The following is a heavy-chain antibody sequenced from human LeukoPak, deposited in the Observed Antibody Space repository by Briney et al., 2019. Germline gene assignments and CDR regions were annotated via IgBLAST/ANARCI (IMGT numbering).Heavy chain of an antibody. D-gene: IGHD2-15*01. CDR3: VRDYFCSGGTCDDCFDP. J-gene: IGHJ5*02. CDR1: GYTFTNYG. Sequence: ASVRVSCTASGYTFTNYGISWVRQAPGQGLEWMAWISTYDHDTNYAQTLRGRVTITTDTTTSTAYMELRSLGSDDTAVYYCVRDYFCSGGTCDDCFDPWGQGTLVTVSS. V-gene: IGHV1-18*01. CDR2: ISTYDHDT.